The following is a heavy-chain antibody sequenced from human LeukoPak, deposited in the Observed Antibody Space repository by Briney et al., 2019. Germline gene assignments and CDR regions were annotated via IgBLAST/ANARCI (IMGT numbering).Heavy chain of an antibody. D-gene: IGHD5-12*01. CDR2: INHSGST. V-gene: IGHV4-34*01. J-gene: IGHJ4*02. CDR3: ARGRPPSGYDFSY. CDR1: GGSFSGYY. Sequence: LSETLSLTCAVYGGSFSGYYWSWIRQPPGKGLEWIGEINHSGSTNYNPSLQSRVTISVDTSKNQFSLKLSSVTAADTAVYYCARGRPPSGYDFSYWGQGTLVTVSS.